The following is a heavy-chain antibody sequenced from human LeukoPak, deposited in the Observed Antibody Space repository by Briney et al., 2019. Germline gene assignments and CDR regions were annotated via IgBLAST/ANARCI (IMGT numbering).Heavy chain of an antibody. CDR2: ISNSGSTI. V-gene: IGHV3-11*04. CDR1: GFTFSDYY. D-gene: IGHD3-3*01. Sequence: GGSLRLSCAASGFTFSDYYMSWHRQAPGKGLEWVSYISNSGSTIFYADSVKGRFTISRDNAKNSVHLQMNSLRAEDTAVYYCASRVYDTSAIGAFGLWGQGTMVTVSS. CDR3: ASRVYDTSAIGAFGL. J-gene: IGHJ3*01.